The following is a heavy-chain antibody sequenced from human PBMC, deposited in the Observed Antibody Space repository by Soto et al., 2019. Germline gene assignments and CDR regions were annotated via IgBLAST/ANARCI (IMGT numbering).Heavy chain of an antibody. J-gene: IGHJ3*02. CDR1: GFSFSDYG. D-gene: IGHD1-26*01. Sequence: QVQLVESGGGVVQPGRSLRLSCAAAGFSFSDYGMHWVRQAPGKGLEWVALIYYDGSNEHYVDSVQGRFTISRDNSKNTLDLQMNSLGAEDTAVYYFAIDRESDSDAFDIWGHGKVVAVSS. V-gene: IGHV3-33*08. CDR2: IYYDGSNE. CDR3: AIDRESDSDAFDI.